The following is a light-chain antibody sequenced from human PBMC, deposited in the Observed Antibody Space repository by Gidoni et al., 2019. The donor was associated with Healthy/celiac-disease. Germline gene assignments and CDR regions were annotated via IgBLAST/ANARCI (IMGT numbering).Light chain of an antibody. J-gene: IGKJ1*01. CDR2: LAS. CDR1: QSVSSN. V-gene: IGKV3-15*01. Sequence: IVTTQPPATLSVSPGERATLACRASQSVSSNLAWYQQKPGRAPKRLNYLASTRATGFPARFSGSGSGKGFTLTISIRLSEDCAVYFWLQYYNWSPWTFGQGTKVEIK. CDR3: LQYYNWSPWT.